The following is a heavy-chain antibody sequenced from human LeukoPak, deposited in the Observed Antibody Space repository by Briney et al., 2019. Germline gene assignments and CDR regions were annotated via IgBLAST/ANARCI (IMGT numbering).Heavy chain of an antibody. CDR3: ARGNRGDYASWYFDL. V-gene: IGHV1-46*01. J-gene: IGHJ2*01. D-gene: IGHD4-17*01. CDR1: GYTFTSYY. CDR2: INPSGGST. Sequence: GASVKVSCKASGYTFTSYYMHWVRQAPGQGLEWMGIINPSGGSTSYAQKFQGRVTMTRDTSTSTVYMELSSLRSEDTAVYYCARGNRGDYASWYFDLWSRGTLVTVSS.